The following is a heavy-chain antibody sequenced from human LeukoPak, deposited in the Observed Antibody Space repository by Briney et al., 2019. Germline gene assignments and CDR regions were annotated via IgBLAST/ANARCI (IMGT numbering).Heavy chain of an antibody. V-gene: IGHV3-48*01. CDR2: ISSSSSTI. D-gene: IGHD5-18*01. CDR3: ARDLSGVAGYTYGRGIDY. J-gene: IGHJ4*02. CDR1: GFTFSSYS. Sequence: GGSLRLSCAASGFTFSSYSMNWVRQAPGKGLEWVSYISSSSSTIYYADSVKGRFTISRDNSKNTLYLQMNSLRAEDTAVYYCARDLSGVAGYTYGRGIDYWGQGTLVTVSS.